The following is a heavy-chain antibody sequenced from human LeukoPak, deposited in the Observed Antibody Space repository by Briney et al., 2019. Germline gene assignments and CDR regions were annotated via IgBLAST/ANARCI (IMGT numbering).Heavy chain of an antibody. D-gene: IGHD1-26*01. J-gene: IGHJ3*02. CDR3: ARHGIVGAPDAFDI. CDR2: IYPGDSDT. V-gene: IGHV5-51*01. CDR1: GYSFTSYW. Sequence: GVSLQISSKGSGYSFTSYWIGGVRPMPGKGREWMGIIYPGDSDTRYSPSFQGQVTISADKSISTAYLQWSSLKASDTAMYYCARHGIVGAPDAFDIWGQGTMVTVSS.